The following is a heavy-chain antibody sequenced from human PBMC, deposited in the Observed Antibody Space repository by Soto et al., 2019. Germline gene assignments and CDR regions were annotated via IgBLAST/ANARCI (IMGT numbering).Heavy chain of an antibody. Sequence: GSLRLSCAASGFTVSSNYMSWVRQAPGKGLEWVSVMYIGGTTYYADSVKGRFTISRDISMNTLFLQMNSLRAEDTAVYYCQSSPNYYYYGMDVWGQGTTVTVSS. CDR1: GFTVSSNY. CDR3: QSSPNYYYYGMDV. CDR2: MYIGGTT. J-gene: IGHJ6*02. D-gene: IGHD6-13*01. V-gene: IGHV3-66*01.